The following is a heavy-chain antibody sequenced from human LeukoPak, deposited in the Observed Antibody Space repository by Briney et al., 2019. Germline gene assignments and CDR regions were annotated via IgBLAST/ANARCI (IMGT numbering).Heavy chain of an antibody. Sequence: GASVKVSCKASGYTFTSFGIGWVRQAPGQGLGGMGWSSAYNGNTKYAQNVQGRVTMTADTSTDTAYMELRSLRSDDPAVYYCARDLGEDTTMIFFDFWGQGTLVTVSS. CDR3: ARDLGEDTTMIFFDF. J-gene: IGHJ4*02. CDR2: SSAYNGNT. D-gene: IGHD5-18*01. V-gene: IGHV1-18*01. CDR1: GYTFTSFG.